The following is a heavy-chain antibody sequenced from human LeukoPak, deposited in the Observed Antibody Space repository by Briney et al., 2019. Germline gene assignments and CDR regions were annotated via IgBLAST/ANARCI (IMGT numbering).Heavy chain of an antibody. CDR2: IYYSGST. V-gene: IGHV4-39*01. CDR1: GGSISSSSYY. D-gene: IGHD5-18*01. J-gene: IGHJ5*02. CDR3: ARRGTAMVKFDP. Sequence: KSSETLSLTCTVSGGSISSSSYYWGWIRQPPGKGLEWIGSIYYSGSTYYNPSLKSRVTISVDMSKNQFSLKLSSVTAADTTVYYCARRGTAMVKFDPWGQGTLVTVSS.